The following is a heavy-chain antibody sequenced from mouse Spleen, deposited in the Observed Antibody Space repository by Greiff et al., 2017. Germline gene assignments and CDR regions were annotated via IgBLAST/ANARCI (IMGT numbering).Heavy chain of an antibody. D-gene: IGHD2-2*01. CDR1: GYTFTSYW. CDR2: IYPGSGST. V-gene: IGHV1-55*01. CDR3: AREGLRQYYFDY. Sequence: VQLQQSGAELVKPGASVKMSCKASGYTFTSYWITWVKQRPGQGLEWIGDIYPGSGSTNYNEKFKSKATLTVDTSSSTAYMQLSSLTSEDSAVYYCAREGLRQYYFDYWGQGTTLTVSS. J-gene: IGHJ2*01.